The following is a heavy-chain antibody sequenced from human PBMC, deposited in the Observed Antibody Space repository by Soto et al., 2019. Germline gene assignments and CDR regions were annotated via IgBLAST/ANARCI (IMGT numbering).Heavy chain of an antibody. J-gene: IGHJ4*02. V-gene: IGHV3-23*01. CDR2: ISGSGGST. Sequence: EVQLLESGGGLVQPGGSLRLSCAASGFTFSSYAMSWVRQAPGKGLEWVSAISGSGGSTYYADSVKGRFTISRDNSKNTVYLQMNSLRAEDTAVYYCAKVGAVWERDGYHFDFDYWGQGTLVTVSS. CDR1: GFTFSSYA. CDR3: AKVGAVWERDGYHFDFDY. D-gene: IGHD5-12*01.